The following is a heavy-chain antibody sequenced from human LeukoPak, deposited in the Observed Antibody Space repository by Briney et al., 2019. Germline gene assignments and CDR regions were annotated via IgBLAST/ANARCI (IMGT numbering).Heavy chain of an antibody. CDR1: GFTFSSHA. V-gene: IGHV3-23*01. D-gene: IGHD3-16*01. Sequence: PPGGSLRLSCAASGFTFSSHAMSWVRQAPGKGLEWVSAISGSGGSTYYADSVKGRFTISRDNSKNTLYLQMNSVRAEDTAVYYCAKGGFLGGYYVWVDYWGQGTLVTVSS. CDR3: AKGGFLGGYYVWVDY. CDR2: ISGSGGST. J-gene: IGHJ4*02.